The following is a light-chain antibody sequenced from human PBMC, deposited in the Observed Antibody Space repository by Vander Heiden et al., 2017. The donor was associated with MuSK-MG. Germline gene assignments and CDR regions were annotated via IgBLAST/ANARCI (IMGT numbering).Light chain of an antibody. Sequence: EIVLTQSPSTLPLSPGERATLSCKARQSVSRYLAWYQQTPSHAHMLLIYDASSRASVITARFSGSGYATDFALTISSRDPDVSEVYYCQQRTYVHPPHTFGGGTKLEIK. V-gene: IGKV3-11*01. CDR1: QSVSRY. CDR3: QQRTYVHPPHT. CDR2: DAS. J-gene: IGKJ4*01.